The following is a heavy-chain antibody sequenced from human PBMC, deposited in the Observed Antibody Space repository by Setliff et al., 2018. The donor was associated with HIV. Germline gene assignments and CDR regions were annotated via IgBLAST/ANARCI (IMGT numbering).Heavy chain of an antibody. CDR2: INHSGGST. J-gene: IGHJ4*02. Sequence: SETLSLTCTVSGYSISSGYYWGWIRQPPGKGLEWIGEINHSGGSTNFNPSLKSRVTISVDSSKKQFSLKLSSMTAADTAVYYCARRRGPMVRGVDPTPSYYFDYWGQGTLVTVSS. CDR3: ARRRGPMVRGVDPTPSYYFDY. V-gene: IGHV4-38-2*02. CDR1: GYSISSGYY. D-gene: IGHD3-10*01.